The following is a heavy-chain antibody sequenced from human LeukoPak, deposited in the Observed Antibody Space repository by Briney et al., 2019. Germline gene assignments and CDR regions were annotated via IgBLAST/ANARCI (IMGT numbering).Heavy chain of an antibody. D-gene: IGHD2-2*01. CDR2: INPNSGGT. V-gene: IGHV1-2*02. Sequence: ASVKVSCKASGFTFTGYHIHWVRQAPGQGLEWMGWINPNSGGTNYAQKFQGRVTMTRDTSISTAYMELSRLRSDDTAVYYCAILPAAPNWNYADYWGQGTLVTVSS. J-gene: IGHJ4*02. CDR1: GFTFTGYH. CDR3: AILPAAPNWNYADY.